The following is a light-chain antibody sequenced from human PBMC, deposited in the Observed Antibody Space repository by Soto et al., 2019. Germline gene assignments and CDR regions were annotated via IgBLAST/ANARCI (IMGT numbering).Light chain of an antibody. V-gene: IGKV1-39*01. Sequence: DIQMTHSRSSLSASVGDRVTITCRASQSISSYLNWYQQKPGKAPKLLIYAASSLQSGVPSRFSGSGSGTDLALTISSPQPEDFPTHYCQQSYSTHRTRGQGAKVDIK. CDR2: AAS. CDR3: QQSYSTHRT. J-gene: IGKJ1*01. CDR1: QSISSY.